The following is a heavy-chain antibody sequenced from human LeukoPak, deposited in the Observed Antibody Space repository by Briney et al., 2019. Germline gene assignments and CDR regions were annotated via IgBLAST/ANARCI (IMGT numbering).Heavy chain of an antibody. Sequence: PSQTLSLTCTVSGGSINSVGYYWSWIRQPAGKGLEWVGRIYTSGSTNNNPSLKSRVTMSVDTSKNHFSLMLSSVTAADTAVYYCARGRYGSGYLDHWGQGTLVTVSS. V-gene: IGHV4-61*02. CDR2: IYTSGST. CDR1: GGSINSVGYY. J-gene: IGHJ4*02. CDR3: ARGRYGSGYLDH. D-gene: IGHD3-10*01.